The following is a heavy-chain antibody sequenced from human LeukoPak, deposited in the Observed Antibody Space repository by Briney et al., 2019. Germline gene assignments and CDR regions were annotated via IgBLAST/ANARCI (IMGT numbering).Heavy chain of an antibody. CDR1: GFTFSSYS. CDR2: ISSSSSYI. V-gene: IGHV3-21*01. Sequence: GGSLRLSCAASGFTFSSYSMNWVRQAPGKGLEWVSSISSSSSYIYYADSVKGRFTISRDNAKNSLYLQMNSLRAEDTAVYYCARKAQVSWYDEGRGYFDYWGQGTLVTVSS. D-gene: IGHD1-1*01. J-gene: IGHJ4*02. CDR3: ARKAQVSWYDEGRGYFDY.